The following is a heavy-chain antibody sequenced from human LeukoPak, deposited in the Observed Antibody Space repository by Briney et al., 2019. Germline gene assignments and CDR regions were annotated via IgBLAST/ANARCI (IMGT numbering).Heavy chain of an antibody. J-gene: IGHJ4*02. D-gene: IGHD2-15*01. CDR1: GGSTSSYY. Sequence: SETLSLTCTVSGGSTSSYYWRWIRQPPGKGLEWIGYIYYSRSPNYNPSLKSRVTISVDTSKNQFSLKLTSVTAADTAVYYCARSGHCSGGSCYATGLVEYWGQGTLVTVSS. CDR2: IYYSRSP. V-gene: IGHV4-59*08. CDR3: ARSGHCSGGSCYATGLVEY.